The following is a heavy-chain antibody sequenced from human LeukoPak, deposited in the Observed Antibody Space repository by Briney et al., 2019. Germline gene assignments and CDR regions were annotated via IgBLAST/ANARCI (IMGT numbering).Heavy chain of an antibody. CDR2: ISGYNGNT. CDR1: TYTFTRYG. J-gene: IGHJ5*02. D-gene: IGHD3-10*01. Sequence: ASVKVSCKASTYTFTRYGISWVRQAPGQGLEWMGWISGYNGNTNYAQKFLGRVSMTADTATSTAYMELSRLRSDDTAVYYCANSYMVRPTGWFDPWGQGTLVTVSS. CDR3: ANSYMVRPTGWFDP. V-gene: IGHV1-18*01.